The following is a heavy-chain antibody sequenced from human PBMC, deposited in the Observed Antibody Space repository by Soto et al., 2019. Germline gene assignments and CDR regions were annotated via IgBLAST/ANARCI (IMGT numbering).Heavy chain of an antibody. D-gene: IGHD3-10*01. J-gene: IGHJ1*01. CDR1: GFTLDSYA. Sequence: QLVASGGGVVQPGRSLTLSCAASGFTLDSYAMNWVRQAPGKGLEWVAVISYDGKNIYYRDSVKGRFTISKDDSKNTLFLRLSSLTPEDTAMYYCERDSGALPADRIQFWGQGTQVTVSS. CDR3: ERDSGALPADRIQF. CDR2: ISYDGKNI. V-gene: IGHV3-30*03.